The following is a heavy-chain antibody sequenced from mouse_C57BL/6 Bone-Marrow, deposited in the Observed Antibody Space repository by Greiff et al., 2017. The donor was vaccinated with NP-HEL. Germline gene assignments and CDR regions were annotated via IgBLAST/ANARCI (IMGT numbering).Heavy chain of an antibody. J-gene: IGHJ1*03. CDR1: GYTFTSYW. D-gene: IGHD1-1*01. CDR3: ARYYYGSRGWYFDV. Sequence: VQLQQPGADLVKPGASVKLSCKASGYTFTSYWMHWVKQRPGRGLEWIGRIDPNSGGTKSTEKFKTKATLTVDKPSSTAYMQLSSLTSEDSAVYYCARYYYGSRGWYFDVWGTGTTVTVSS. V-gene: IGHV1-72*01. CDR2: IDPNSGGT.